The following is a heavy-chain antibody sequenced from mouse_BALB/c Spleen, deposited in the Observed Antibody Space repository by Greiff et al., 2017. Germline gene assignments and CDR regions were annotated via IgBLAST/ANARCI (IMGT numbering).Heavy chain of an antibody. CDR3: AREDYGSSYGFAY. V-gene: IGHV2-6-7*01. Sequence: VNVVESGPGLVAPSQSLSITCTVSGFSLTGYGVNWVRQPPGKGLEWLGMIWGDGSTDYNSALKSRLSISKDNSKSQVFLKMNSLQTDDTARYYCAREDYGSSYGFAYWGQGTLVTVSA. CDR1: GFSLTGYG. D-gene: IGHD1-1*01. J-gene: IGHJ3*01. CDR2: IWGDGST.